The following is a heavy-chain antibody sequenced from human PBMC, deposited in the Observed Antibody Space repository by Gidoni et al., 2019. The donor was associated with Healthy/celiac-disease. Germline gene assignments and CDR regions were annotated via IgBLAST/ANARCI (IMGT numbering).Heavy chain of an antibody. D-gene: IGHD1-26*01. CDR3: ATTSSPVVGATRDY. J-gene: IGHJ4*02. CDR2: ISSSSSYI. Sequence: EVQLVESGGGLVKPGGSLRLSCAASGFTFGSYSMNWVRQAPGKGLEWVSSISSSSSYIYYADSVKGRFTISRDNAKNSLYLQMNSLRAEDTAVYYCATTSSPVVGATRDYWGQGTLVTVSS. CDR1: GFTFGSYS. V-gene: IGHV3-21*01.